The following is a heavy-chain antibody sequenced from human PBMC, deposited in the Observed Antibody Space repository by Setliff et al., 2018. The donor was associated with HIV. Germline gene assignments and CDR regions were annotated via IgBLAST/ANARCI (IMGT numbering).Heavy chain of an antibody. CDR2: IYYSGST. CDR3: ARGGVGAALVWFDP. D-gene: IGHD1-26*01. V-gene: IGHV4-31*03. J-gene: IGHJ5*02. Sequence: SETLSLTCTVSHGSISNSVYYWSWIRQHPGKGLEWIGYIYYSGSTHYNPSLKSRVTISIDTSKSQFSLRLNSVTAADTAVYYCARGGVGAALVWFDPWGQGTLVTVSS. CDR1: HGSISNSVYY.